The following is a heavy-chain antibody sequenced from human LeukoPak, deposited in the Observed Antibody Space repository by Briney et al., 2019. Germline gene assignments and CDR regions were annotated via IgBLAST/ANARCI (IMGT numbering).Heavy chain of an antibody. CDR3: ARDLVSSDGDYVRDYFDY. Sequence: SVKVSCKASGGTFSSYAISWVRQAPGQGLEWMGGIIPIFGTANYAQKFQGRVTITADESTSTAYMELSSLRSEDTAVYYCARDLVSSDGDYVRDYFDYWGQGTLVTVSS. V-gene: IGHV1-69*13. D-gene: IGHD4-17*01. CDR2: IIPIFGTA. J-gene: IGHJ4*02. CDR1: GGTFSSYA.